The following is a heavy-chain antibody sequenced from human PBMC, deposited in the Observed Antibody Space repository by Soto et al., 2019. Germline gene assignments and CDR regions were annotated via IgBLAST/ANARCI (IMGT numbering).Heavy chain of an antibody. D-gene: IGHD2-21*02. V-gene: IGHV3-23*01. CDR3: AKDDFTDRGDDYFGY. J-gene: IGHJ4*02. CDR1: VFPFTNFA. Sequence: LRLSCAASVFPFTNFAMSCVRQAPVKGLEWVAGIGASGDITWYADSVKGRLSISRDSSKNTLYLQLNSLRFEDTAVYYCAKDDFTDRGDDYFGYWGPGTLVTVSS. CDR2: IGASGDIT.